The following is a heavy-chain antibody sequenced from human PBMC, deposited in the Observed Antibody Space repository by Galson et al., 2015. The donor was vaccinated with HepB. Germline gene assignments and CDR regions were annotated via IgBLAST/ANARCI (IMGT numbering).Heavy chain of an antibody. CDR3: TRSPGYYDNSGYYCDH. Sequence: SVKVSCKASGYTFTGHGVTWVRQAPGQGLEWMGWISAFNGDTHYAQKLQDRITMTTDTSTNTAYMELRRLRSDDAAVYYCTRSPGYYDNSGYYCDHWGQGTLVTVSS. D-gene: IGHD3-22*01. J-gene: IGHJ1*01. CDR1: GYTFTGHG. CDR2: ISAFNGDT. V-gene: IGHV1-18*04.